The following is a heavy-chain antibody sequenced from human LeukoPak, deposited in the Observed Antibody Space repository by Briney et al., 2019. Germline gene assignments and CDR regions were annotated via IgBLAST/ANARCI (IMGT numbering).Heavy chain of an antibody. D-gene: IGHD6-13*01. CDR3: ARKGNYYYYMDV. CDR1: GGSISSYY. V-gene: IGHV4-59*01. J-gene: IGHJ6*03. Sequence: SETLSLTCTVSGGSISSYYWSWIRQPPGKGLEWIGYIYYSGSTTYNPSLKSRVTIPVDTSKNQFSLKLSSVTAADTAVYYCARKGNYYYYMDVWGKGTTVTVSS. CDR2: IYYSGST.